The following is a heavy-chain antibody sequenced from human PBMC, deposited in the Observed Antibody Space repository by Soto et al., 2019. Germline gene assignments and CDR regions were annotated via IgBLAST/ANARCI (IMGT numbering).Heavy chain of an antibody. J-gene: IGHJ4*02. CDR2: IDPSDSYT. D-gene: IGHD3-22*01. CDR1: GYSFTSYW. CDR3: ARHHYYYDSSGYYRN. V-gene: IGHV5-10-1*01. Sequence: PGESLKISCKGSGYSFTSYWISWVRQMPGKGLEWMGRIDPSDSYTNYSPSFQGHVTISADKSISTAYLQWSRLKASDTAMYYCARHHYYYDSSGYYRNWGQGTLVTVSS.